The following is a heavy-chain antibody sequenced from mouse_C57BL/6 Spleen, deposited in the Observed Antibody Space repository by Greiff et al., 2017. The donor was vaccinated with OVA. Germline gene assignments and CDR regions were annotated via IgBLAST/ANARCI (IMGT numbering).Heavy chain of an antibody. Sequence: QVQLQQPGAELVKPGASVKLSCKASGYTFTSYWMHWVKQRPGQGLEWIGMIHPNSGSTNYNEKFKSKATLTVDKSSSTAYMQLSSLTSADSAVYYCASSGIIYWYFDVWGARTTVTVSS. V-gene: IGHV1-64*01. D-gene: IGHD1-1*01. J-gene: IGHJ1*01. CDR1: GYTFTSYW. CDR2: IHPNSGST. CDR3: ASSGIIYWYFDV.